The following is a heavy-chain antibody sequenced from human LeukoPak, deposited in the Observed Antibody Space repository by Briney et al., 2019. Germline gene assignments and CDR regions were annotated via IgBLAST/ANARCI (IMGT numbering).Heavy chain of an antibody. CDR3: AHRYRYSSSWLGNIDAFDI. J-gene: IGHJ3*02. Sequence: SGPTLVNPTQTLTLTCSFSGFSLSTSEVGVGWIRQPPRKALEWLALIYWDDDKRYSPSLKSRLTITKDTSKNQVVLTMTNMDPVDTGTYYCAHRYRYSSSWLGNIDAFDIWGQGTMVTVSS. CDR1: GFSLSTSEVG. V-gene: IGHV2-5*02. CDR2: IYWDDDK. D-gene: IGHD6-13*01.